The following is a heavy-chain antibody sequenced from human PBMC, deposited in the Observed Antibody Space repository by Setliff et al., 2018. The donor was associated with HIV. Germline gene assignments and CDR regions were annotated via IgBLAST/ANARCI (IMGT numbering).Heavy chain of an antibody. CDR2: IIPIFGTA. V-gene: IGHV1-69*05. J-gene: IGHJ4*02. D-gene: IGHD6-19*01. CDR3: ARSPRYSSGWYDSYFDQ. Sequence: SVKVSCKASGGTFSSHAISWVRQAPGQGLEWMGGIIPIFGTANYAQKFQGRVTITTDESTSTAYMELSRLRSDDTAVYYCARSPRYSSGWYDSYFDQWGQGTLVTVSS. CDR1: GGTFSSHA.